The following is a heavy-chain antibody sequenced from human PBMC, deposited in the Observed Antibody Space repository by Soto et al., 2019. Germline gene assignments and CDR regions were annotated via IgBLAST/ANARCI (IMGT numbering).Heavy chain of an antibody. V-gene: IGHV1-69*13. Sequence: ASVKVSCKASGGTFSSYAISWVRQAPGQGLEWMGGIIPIFGTANYAQKFQGRVTITADESTSTAYMELSSLRSEDTAVYYCARPRGYSYGYNYYYGMDVWGQGTTVTVSS. D-gene: IGHD5-18*01. CDR2: IIPIFGTA. CDR3: ARPRGYSYGYNYYYGMDV. J-gene: IGHJ6*02. CDR1: GGTFSSYA.